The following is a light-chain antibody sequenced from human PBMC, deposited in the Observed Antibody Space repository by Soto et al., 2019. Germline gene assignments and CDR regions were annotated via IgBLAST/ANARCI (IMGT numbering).Light chain of an antibody. V-gene: IGKV3-20*01. J-gene: IGKJ1*01. CDR1: QRVGIS. CDR3: HQFGSFPRT. Sequence: DIVLTQPPGTLSLSPGERATLSCRASQRVGISFSWYQHKSGQPPRLLIDSAFNRATGIQERFSGSGAGKDFTLTISRLEPEDFAVYSCHQFGSFPRTFGQGTQVVIK. CDR2: SAF.